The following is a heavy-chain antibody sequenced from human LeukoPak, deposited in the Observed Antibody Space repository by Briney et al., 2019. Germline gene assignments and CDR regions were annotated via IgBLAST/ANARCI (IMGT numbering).Heavy chain of an antibody. V-gene: IGHV3-23*01. J-gene: IGHJ1*01. CDR2: ISGGGGST. D-gene: IGHD6-19*01. CDR1: GFTFSSYA. CDR3: AKDGRGWRGYFQH. Sequence: GGSLRLSCAASGFTFSSYAMNWVRQAPGKGLEWVLGISGGGGSTYYAGSVKGRFTISRDNSKNTLYLRMNSLRAEDTAVYYCAKDGRGWRGYFQHWGQGTLVTVSS.